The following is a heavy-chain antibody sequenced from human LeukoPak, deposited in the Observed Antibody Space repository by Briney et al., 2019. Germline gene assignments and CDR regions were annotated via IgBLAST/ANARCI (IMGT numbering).Heavy chain of an antibody. Sequence: GGSLRLSCAASGFTFSDYYMSWLRQAPGKGLEWVSYISSSGNTIYYADSVKGRFTISRDNAKNSLYLQMNSLRAEDTAVYYCARTLRGDYWGQGTLVTVSS. CDR3: ARTLRGDY. J-gene: IGHJ4*02. CDR2: ISSSGNTI. CDR1: GFTFSDYY. D-gene: IGHD4-17*01. V-gene: IGHV3-11*01.